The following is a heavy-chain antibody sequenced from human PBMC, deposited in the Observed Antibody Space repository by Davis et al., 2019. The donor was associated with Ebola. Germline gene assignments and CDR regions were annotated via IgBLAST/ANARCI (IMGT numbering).Heavy chain of an antibody. CDR2: IYYSGTT. D-gene: IGHD6-19*01. J-gene: IGHJ4*02. V-gene: IGHV4-59*01. CDR3: ARSLYSSGLPSLGY. CDR1: GTSISSYY. Sequence: SETLSLTCTVSGTSISSYYWSWIRQPPGKGLEWIGYIYYSGTTNYNPSLESRVTISVDTSKNQFSLKLSSVTAADTAVYYCARSLYSSGLPSLGYWGQGTLVTVSS.